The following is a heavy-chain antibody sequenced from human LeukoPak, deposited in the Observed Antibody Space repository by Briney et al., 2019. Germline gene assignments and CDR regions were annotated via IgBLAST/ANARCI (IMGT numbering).Heavy chain of an antibody. CDR3: ARGCSSSWYGQFFYYYYYMGV. Sequence: ASVKVSCKASGYTFTGYYMHWVRQAPGQGLEWMGWINPNSGGTNYAQKFQGRVTMTRDTSISTAYMELSRLRSDDTAVYYCARGCSSSWYGQFFYYYYYMGVWGKGTTVTVSS. V-gene: IGHV1-2*02. D-gene: IGHD6-13*01. CDR1: GYTFTGYY. J-gene: IGHJ6*03. CDR2: INPNSGGT.